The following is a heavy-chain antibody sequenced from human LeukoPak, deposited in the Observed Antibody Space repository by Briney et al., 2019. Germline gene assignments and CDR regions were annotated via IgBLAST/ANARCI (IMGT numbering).Heavy chain of an antibody. D-gene: IGHD6-19*01. J-gene: IGHJ4*02. Sequence: SVKVSCKASGVSFNTYSISWVRQAPGQGLEWMGRIIPLFDTTDYAQNFHGRVTISADTSTSTVNMELSSLRSDDTAVYYCATTLVAGANHYFDYWGQGTLVTVSS. CDR2: IIPLFDTT. V-gene: IGHV1-69*06. CDR1: GVSFNTYS. CDR3: ATTLVAGANHYFDY.